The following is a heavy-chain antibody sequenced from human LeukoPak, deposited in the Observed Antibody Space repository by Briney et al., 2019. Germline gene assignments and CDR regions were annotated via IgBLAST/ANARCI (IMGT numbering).Heavy chain of an antibody. CDR3: ARARWDCSSTSCYFEYYFDY. D-gene: IGHD2-2*01. V-gene: IGHV3-64*01. J-gene: IGHJ4*02. Sequence: GGSLRLSCAASGFTFSSYAMHWVRQAPGKGLEYVSAISSNGGSTYYANSVKGRFTISRDNSKNTLYLQMGSLRAEDMAVYYCARARWDCSSTSCYFEYYFDYWGQGTLVTVSS. CDR2: ISSNGGST. CDR1: GFTFSSYA.